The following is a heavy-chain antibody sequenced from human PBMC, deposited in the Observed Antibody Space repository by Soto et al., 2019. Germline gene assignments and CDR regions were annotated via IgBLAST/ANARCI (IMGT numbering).Heavy chain of an antibody. Sequence: QVHLRESGSGLVKPSQTLSLTCSVYGASVSRDGNCWTWIRQPPGQGLEFVASIYHGGSTFYNLSMRRRVTISLDRSKHQFYLKLTSVTAADTAVYYCDLAVDGYSQFDDCGQVPQVTVAS. V-gene: IGHV4-30-2*01. CDR2: IYHGGST. J-gene: IGHJ4*02. CDR1: GASVSRDGNC. D-gene: IGHD5-18*01. CDR3: DLAVDGYSQFDD.